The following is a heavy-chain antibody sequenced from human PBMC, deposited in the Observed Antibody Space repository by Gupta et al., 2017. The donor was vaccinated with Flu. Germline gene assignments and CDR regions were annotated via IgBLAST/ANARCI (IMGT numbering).Heavy chain of an antibody. CDR2: ISSSSSYT. V-gene: IGHV3-11*05. Sequence: QVQLVESGGGLVKPGGSLRLSCAASGFTFSDYYMSWIRQAPGKGLEWVSYISSSSSYTNYADSVKGRFTISRDNAKNSLYLQMNSLRAEDTAVYYCARTGIAHPPHIYGMDVWGQGTTVTVSS. D-gene: IGHD6-13*01. CDR3: ARTGIAHPPHIYGMDV. J-gene: IGHJ6*02. CDR1: GFTFSDYY.